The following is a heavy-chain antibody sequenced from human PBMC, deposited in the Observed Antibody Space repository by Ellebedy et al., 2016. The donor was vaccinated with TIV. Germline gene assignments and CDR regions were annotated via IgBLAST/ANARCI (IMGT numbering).Heavy chain of an antibody. Sequence: GESLKISXAASGFTFSSYSMNWVRQAPGKGLEWVSYISGSSSTIYYADSVKGRFTISRDNAKNSLYLQMNSLRAEDTAVYYCARDSPFTGGGFDYWGQGTLVTVSS. J-gene: IGHJ4*02. CDR1: GFTFSSYS. CDR3: ARDSPFTGGGFDY. CDR2: ISGSSSTI. D-gene: IGHD3-10*01. V-gene: IGHV3-48*04.